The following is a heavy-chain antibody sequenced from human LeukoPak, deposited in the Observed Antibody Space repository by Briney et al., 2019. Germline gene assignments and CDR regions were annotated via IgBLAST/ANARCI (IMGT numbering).Heavy chain of an antibody. J-gene: IGHJ6*03. D-gene: IGHD3-10*01. CDR3: ARSAPTVRGVIESIYMDV. CDR2: ISSSGSTI. V-gene: IGHV3-48*01. CDR1: GFTFSSYS. Sequence: PGGSLRLSCAASGFTFSSYSLTWVRQAPGKGLEWVSYISSSGSTIYYADSVKGRFTISRDNAKNSLYLQMNSLRAEDTAVYYCARSAPTVRGVIESIYMDVWGKGTTVTVSS.